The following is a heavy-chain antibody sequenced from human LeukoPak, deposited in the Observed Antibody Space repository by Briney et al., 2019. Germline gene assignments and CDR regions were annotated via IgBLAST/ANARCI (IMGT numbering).Heavy chain of an antibody. CDR3: ARHYGP. CDR1: GGSFSGYY. D-gene: IGHD3-16*01. Sequence: PSETLSLTCAVYGGSFSGYYWSWIRQPPGKGLEWIGSIYDSGSTYYNPSLRSRVTISVDTSKNQFSLKLNSVTAADTAVYYCARHYGPWGQGTLVTVSS. V-gene: IGHV4-34*01. CDR2: IYDSGST. J-gene: IGHJ5*02.